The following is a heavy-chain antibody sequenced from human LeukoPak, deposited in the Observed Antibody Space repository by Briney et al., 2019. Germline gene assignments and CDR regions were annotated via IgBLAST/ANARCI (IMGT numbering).Heavy chain of an antibody. D-gene: IGHD3-3*01. J-gene: IGHJ5*02. V-gene: IGHV3-74*01. CDR2: INSDGSTT. Sequence: GGSLRLSCAASGFTLSSYWMHWVRQAPGKGLVWVSRINSDGSTTNYADSVKGRFTISRDNAKNTLYLQMNSLRVEDTAVYYCARGDFWSAYYNAWGQGTLVTVSS. CDR3: ARGDFWSAYYNA. CDR1: GFTLSSYW.